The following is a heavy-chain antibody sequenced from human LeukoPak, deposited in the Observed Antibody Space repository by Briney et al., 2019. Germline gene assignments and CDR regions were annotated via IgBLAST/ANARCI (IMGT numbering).Heavy chain of an antibody. J-gene: IGHJ5*02. Sequence: SETLSLTCTVSGGSISSYYWSWIRQPPGKGLEWIGYICYSGSTNYNPSLKSRVTISVDTSKNQFSLKLSSVTAADTAVYYCARVRLGELSLYTNWFDPWGQGTLVTVSS. D-gene: IGHD3-16*02. CDR2: ICYSGST. CDR3: ARVRLGELSLYTNWFDP. V-gene: IGHV4-59*01. CDR1: GGSISSYY.